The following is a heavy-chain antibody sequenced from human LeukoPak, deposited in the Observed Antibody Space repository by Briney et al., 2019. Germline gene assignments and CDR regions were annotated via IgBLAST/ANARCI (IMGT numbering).Heavy chain of an antibody. V-gene: IGHV3-74*03. Sequence: PGGSLRLSCAASGFTFSSSGMNWVRQAPGKGLVWVSGTNTDGSSTMYADSVKGRFTIARDNAKNTLYLQMNSLRAEDTAVYYCYGANAEHWGQGTLVTVSS. CDR2: TNTDGSST. J-gene: IGHJ1*01. D-gene: IGHD4-23*01. CDR1: GFTFSSSG. CDR3: YGANAEH.